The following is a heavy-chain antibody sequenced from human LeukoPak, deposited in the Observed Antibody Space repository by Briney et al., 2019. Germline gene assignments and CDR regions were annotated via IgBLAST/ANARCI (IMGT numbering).Heavy chain of an antibody. V-gene: IGHV7-4-1*02. CDR1: GYIFTTYD. Sequence: ASVKVSCKASGYIFTTYDINWVRQATGQGLEWMGWINTNTGNPTYAQGFTGRFVFSLDTSVSTAYLQISGLKAEDTAVYYCARTLLEGAFDIWGQGTMVTVSS. CDR3: ARTLLEGAFDI. CDR2: INTNTGNP. J-gene: IGHJ3*02.